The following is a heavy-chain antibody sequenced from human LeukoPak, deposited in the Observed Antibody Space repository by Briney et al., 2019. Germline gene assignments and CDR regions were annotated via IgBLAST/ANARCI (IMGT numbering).Heavy chain of an antibody. V-gene: IGHV4-59*01. CDR2: ISYSGST. CDR1: GASISSYY. CDR3: ARVVVRGYGDSFDF. J-gene: IGHJ4*02. Sequence: SETLSLTCTVSGASISSYYWSWIRQPPGKGLEWIGYISYSGSTNYNPSLKSRVTISVDTSKNQFSLNLSSVTAAYTAVYYCARVVVRGYGDSFDFWGQGTLVTVSS. D-gene: IGHD4-17*01.